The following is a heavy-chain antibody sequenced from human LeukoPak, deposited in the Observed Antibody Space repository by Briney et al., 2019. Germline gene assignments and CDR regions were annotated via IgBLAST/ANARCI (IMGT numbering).Heavy chain of an antibody. CDR2: INPSDGST. Sequence: GASGMVSCKTSGNNYYIHWVRQAPGQRLEWMGTINPSDGSTRYAQKFQGRVTMTRDTSTSTVYMELSRLRSEDTAVYYCAREGMYCSGGRCYPGRVYYYYGMDVWGQGTTVTVSS. J-gene: IGHJ6*02. D-gene: IGHD2-15*01. CDR1: GNNYY. V-gene: IGHV1-46*02. CDR3: AREGMYCSGGRCYPGRVYYYYGMDV.